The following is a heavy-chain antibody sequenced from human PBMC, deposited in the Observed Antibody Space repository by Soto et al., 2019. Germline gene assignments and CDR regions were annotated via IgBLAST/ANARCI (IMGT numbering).Heavy chain of an antibody. Sequence: SETLSLTCTVSGGSISSGDYYWSWLRQPPGKVVEWIGYIYYSGSTYYNPSLKSRVTISVDTSKNQFSLKLSSVTAADTAVYYCARYYDFWSGYVRWFDPWGPGTLVTVSS. CDR1: GGSISSGDYY. CDR3: ARYYDFWSGYVRWFDP. J-gene: IGHJ5*02. V-gene: IGHV4-30-4*01. D-gene: IGHD3-3*01. CDR2: IYYSGST.